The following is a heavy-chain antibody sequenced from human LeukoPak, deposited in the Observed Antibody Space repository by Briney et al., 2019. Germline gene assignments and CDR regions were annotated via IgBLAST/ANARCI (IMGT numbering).Heavy chain of an antibody. J-gene: IGHJ4*02. D-gene: IGHD1-14*01. CDR2: INHSGST. Sequence: PSETLSLTCAVYGVSFSGYYWSWIRQPPGKGLEWIGEINHSGSTNYNPSLKSRVTISVDTSKNQFSLKLSSVTAADTAVYYCARGAPVAPFRRSYYFDYWGQGTLVTVSS. V-gene: IGHV4-34*01. CDR3: ARGAPVAPFRRSYYFDY. CDR1: GVSFSGYY.